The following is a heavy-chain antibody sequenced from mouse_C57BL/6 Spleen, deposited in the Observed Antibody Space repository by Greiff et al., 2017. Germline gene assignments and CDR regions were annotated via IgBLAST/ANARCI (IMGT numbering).Heavy chain of an antibody. D-gene: IGHD2-3*01. J-gene: IGHJ4*01. Sequence: EVKLLESGGGLVKPGGSLKLSCAASGFTFSSYAMSWVRQTPEKRLEWVATISDGGSYTYYPDNVKGRFTISRDNAKNNLYLQMSHLTSEDTAMYYCARGDTMVTTDAMDYWGQGTSVTVSS. V-gene: IGHV5-4*03. CDR2: ISDGGSYT. CDR1: GFTFSSYA. CDR3: ARGDTMVTTDAMDY.